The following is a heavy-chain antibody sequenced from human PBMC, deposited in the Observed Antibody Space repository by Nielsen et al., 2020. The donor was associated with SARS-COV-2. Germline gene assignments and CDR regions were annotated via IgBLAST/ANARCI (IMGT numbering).Heavy chain of an antibody. J-gene: IGHJ4*02. V-gene: IGHV4-4*02. Sequence: SETLSLTCAVSGGSISSSNWWSWVRQPPGKGLEWIGEIYHSGSTNYNPSLKSRVTISVDKSKNQFSLKLSSVTAADTAVYYCARGTSIAARRYYFDYWGQGTLVTVSS. D-gene: IGHD6-6*01. CDR1: GGSISSSNW. CDR2: IYHSGST. CDR3: ARGTSIAARRYYFDY.